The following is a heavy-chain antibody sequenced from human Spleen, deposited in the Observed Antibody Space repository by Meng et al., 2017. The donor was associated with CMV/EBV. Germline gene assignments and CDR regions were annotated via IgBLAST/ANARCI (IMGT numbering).Heavy chain of an antibody. D-gene: IGHD2-2*01. CDR1: GFTFSSYG. Sequence: GESLKISCAAAGFTFSSYGMHWVRQAPGKGLEWVAVIWYDGSNKYYADSVKGRFTISRDNSKNTLYLQMNSLRAEDTAVYYCATHCSSTSCLDYWGQGTLVTVSS. CDR2: IWYDGSNK. CDR3: ATHCSSTSCLDY. V-gene: IGHV3-33*01. J-gene: IGHJ4*02.